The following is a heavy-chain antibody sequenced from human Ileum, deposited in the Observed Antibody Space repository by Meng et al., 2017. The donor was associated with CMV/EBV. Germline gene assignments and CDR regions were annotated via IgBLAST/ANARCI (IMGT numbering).Heavy chain of an antibody. CDR1: GFTLDEYA. CDR3: TKGQSRDSWTFDY. D-gene: IGHD3/OR15-3a*01. V-gene: IGHV3-43D*03. Sequence: VGFGGVGGQPGGTVRLSCVASGFTLDEYARHWVRQAPGKGLDWFALITWNGGNRQYVDSVNGRFTISRDYSKNSLYLQMNSLRVEDTAFYYCTKGQSRDSWTFDYWGQGTLVTVSS. CDR2: ITWNGGNR. J-gene: IGHJ4*02.